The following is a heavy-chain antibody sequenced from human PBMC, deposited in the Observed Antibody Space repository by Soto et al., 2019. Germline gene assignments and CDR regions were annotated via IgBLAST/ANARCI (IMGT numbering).Heavy chain of an antibody. D-gene: IGHD3-9*01. J-gene: IGHJ5*02. CDR1: GGSISSGGYY. CDR3: ARGTLIYDILTGYYTANWFDP. V-gene: IGHV4-31*03. CDR2: IYYSGST. Sequence: PLETLSLTCTVSGGSISSGGYYWSWIRQHPGKGLEWIGYIYYSGSTYYNPSLKSRVTISVDTSKNQFSLKLSSVTAADTAVYYCARGTLIYDILTGYYTANWFDPWGQGPLVTVS.